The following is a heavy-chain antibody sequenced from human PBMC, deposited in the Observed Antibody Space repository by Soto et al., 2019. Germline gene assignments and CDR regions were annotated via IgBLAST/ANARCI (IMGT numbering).Heavy chain of an antibody. V-gene: IGHV1-69*01. CDR2: IIPIFGTP. CDR1: GGTFSSYS. CDR3: ARGGDMATIGVEALYGMDV. Sequence: QVQLVQSGAEVKKPGSSVKVSCKASGGTFSSYSISWVRQAPGQGLEWMGGIIPIFGTPNYAQKFQGRVTITADESTSTAYMELSSLRSEDTAVYYCARGGDMATIGVEALYGMDVWGQGTTVTVSS. J-gene: IGHJ6*02. D-gene: IGHD5-12*01.